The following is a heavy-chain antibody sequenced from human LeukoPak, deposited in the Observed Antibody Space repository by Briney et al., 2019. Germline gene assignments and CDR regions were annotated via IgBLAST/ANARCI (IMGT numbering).Heavy chain of an antibody. CDR3: STWAFYHGLDV. CDR2: IPADGGRT. Sequence: PGGSLRLSCAASGFAFGDYAMHWVRQIPGKGLECVAHIPADGGRTFYADSVKGRFTVFRDNDKHSLLRQMDGLTSDAAVFYYCSTWAFYHGLDVWGQGATVIVSS. CDR1: GFAFGDYA. D-gene: IGHD2/OR15-2a*01. V-gene: IGHV3-43*02. J-gene: IGHJ6*02.